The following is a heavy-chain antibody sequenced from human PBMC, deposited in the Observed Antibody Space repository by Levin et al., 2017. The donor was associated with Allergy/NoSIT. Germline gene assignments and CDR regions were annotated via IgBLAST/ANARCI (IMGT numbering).Heavy chain of an antibody. V-gene: IGHV3-30*18. CDR1: GFTFSSYG. CDR2: ISYDGSNK. D-gene: IGHD3-3*01. J-gene: IGHJ5*02. CDR3: AKGHPGTIWFDP. Sequence: GESLKISCAASGFTFSSYGMHWVRQAPGKGLEWVAVISYDGSNKYYADSVKGRFTISRDNSKNTLYLQMNSLRAEDTAVYYCAKGHPGTIWFDPWGQGTLVTVSS.